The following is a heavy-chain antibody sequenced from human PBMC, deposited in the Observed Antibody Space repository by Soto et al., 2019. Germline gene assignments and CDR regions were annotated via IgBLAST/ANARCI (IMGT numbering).Heavy chain of an antibody. Sequence: ASVKASCKASGYTFTSYGISCVRQAPGQGLEWMGWISAYNGNTNYAQKLQGRVTMTTDTSTSTAYMELRSLRSDDTAVYYCARDNSELWSYYYYGMDVWGQGTTVTVS. CDR2: ISAYNGNT. D-gene: IGHD2-21*01. CDR1: GYTFTSYG. CDR3: ARDNSELWSYYYYGMDV. V-gene: IGHV1-18*01. J-gene: IGHJ6*02.